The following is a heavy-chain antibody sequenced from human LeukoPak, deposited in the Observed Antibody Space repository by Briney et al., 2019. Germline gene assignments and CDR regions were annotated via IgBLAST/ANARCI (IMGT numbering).Heavy chain of an antibody. V-gene: IGHV3-30*18. Sequence: PGGSLRLSCAASGYTFINYGMHWVRQAPGKGLEWVAVISYDGSDTFYTDSVKDRFTISRDDAKNTVSLHMNSLRVEDTAVYYCAKDDAGLPDYWGQGTLVTVSS. CDR2: ISYDGSDT. D-gene: IGHD5-12*01. CDR1: GYTFINYG. CDR3: AKDDAGLPDY. J-gene: IGHJ4*02.